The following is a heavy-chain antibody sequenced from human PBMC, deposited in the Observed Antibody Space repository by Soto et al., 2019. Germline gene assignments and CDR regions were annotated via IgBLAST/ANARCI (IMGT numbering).Heavy chain of an antibody. CDR1: GGSISSYY. D-gene: IGHD3-16*02. V-gene: IGHV4-59*01. J-gene: IGHJ4*02. CDR3: ARAGYCSGGSCSSYDYIWGSYRPRLYFDY. Sequence: SETLSLTCTVSGGSISSYYWSWIRQPPGKGLEWIGYIYYSVSTNYNPSLKSRVTISVDTSKNQFSLKLSSVTAADTAVYYCARAGYCSGGSCSSYDYIWGSYRPRLYFDYWGQGTLVTVSS. CDR2: IYYSVST.